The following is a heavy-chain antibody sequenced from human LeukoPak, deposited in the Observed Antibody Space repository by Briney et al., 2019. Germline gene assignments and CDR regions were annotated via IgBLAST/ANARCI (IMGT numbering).Heavy chain of an antibody. D-gene: IGHD5-18*01. Sequence: PGGSLRLSCAASGFTFSSYWMHWVRQAPGKGLAWVSRINSDGSSTSYADSVKGRFTISRDNAKNTLYLQMNSLRAEDTAVYYCARDPRMVTGMDVWGKGTTVTVSS. CDR1: GFTFSSYW. V-gene: IGHV3-74*01. CDR2: INSDGSST. J-gene: IGHJ6*04. CDR3: ARDPRMVTGMDV.